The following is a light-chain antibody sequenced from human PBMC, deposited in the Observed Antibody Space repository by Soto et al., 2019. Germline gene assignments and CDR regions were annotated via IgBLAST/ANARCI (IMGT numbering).Light chain of an antibody. V-gene: IGKV3-20*01. CDR1: HSVSSSY. J-gene: IGKJ5*01. CDR2: GAS. CDR3: QQYGSSPPIT. Sequence: EIVLTQSPGTLSLSPGERATLSCRASHSVSSSYLAWYQQKPGQAPRLLIYGASSMATGIPDRFSGSGSGTDFTLSISILEPEDFAVYYCQQYGSSPPITFGQGARLQFK.